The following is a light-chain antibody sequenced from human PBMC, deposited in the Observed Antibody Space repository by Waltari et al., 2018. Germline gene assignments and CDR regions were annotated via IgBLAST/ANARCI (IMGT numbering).Light chain of an antibody. V-gene: IGKV3-20*01. Sequence: EIVLTQSPDTLSLSPGDRATLSCRASQSVSRALAWYQQKPGQAPRLLIYGGTRATGLPDRFSGSGSGTDFSLTISRLEPEDFAVYYCQHYVRLPATFGQGTKVEIK. CDR1: QSVSRA. J-gene: IGKJ1*01. CDR2: GGT. CDR3: QHYVRLPAT.